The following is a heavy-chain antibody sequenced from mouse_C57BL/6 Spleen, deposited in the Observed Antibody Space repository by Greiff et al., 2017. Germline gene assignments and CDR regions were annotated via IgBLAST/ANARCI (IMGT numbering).Heavy chain of an antibody. V-gene: IGHV1-54*01. CDR2: IDPGSGGT. CDR1: GYAFTNYL. CDR3: AKEGRRYYYGC. D-gene: IGHD1-1*01. J-gene: IGHJ2*01. Sequence: VQLQQSGAELVRPGTSVKVSCKASGYAFTNYLIEWVKQRPGQGLEWIGVIDPGSGGTKYYEKFKGKATLTADKSYSTAYMQLSSLTSEDSAVYICAKEGRRYYYGCWGQSTTLTVSS.